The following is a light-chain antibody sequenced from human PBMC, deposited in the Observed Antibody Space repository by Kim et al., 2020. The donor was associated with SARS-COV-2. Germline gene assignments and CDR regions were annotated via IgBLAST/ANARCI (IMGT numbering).Light chain of an antibody. CDR2: SSN. V-gene: IGLV1-44*01. Sequence: ELTQPPSASGTPGQRVTISCSGSSSNIGINSVNWYQHLPGTAPKLLIYSSNQRSSGVPDRFSGSKSGTSASLAISGLQSEDEAEYYCAAWDDSLSGFYVFGTGTKVTVL. CDR3: AAWDDSLSGFYV. CDR1: SSNIGINS. J-gene: IGLJ1*01.